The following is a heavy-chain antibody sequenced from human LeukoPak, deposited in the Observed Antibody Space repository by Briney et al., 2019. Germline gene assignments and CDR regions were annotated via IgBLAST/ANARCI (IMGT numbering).Heavy chain of an antibody. CDR3: ARQYLGAGWSNCYYYYMDV. V-gene: IGHV4-59*08. CDR2: IYYSGST. D-gene: IGHD2-15*01. Sequence: SETLSLTCTVSGGSISSYYWSWIRQPPGKGLEWIGYIYYSGSTNYNPSLKSRVTISVDTSKNQFSLKLSSVTAADTAVYYCARQYLGAGWSNCYYYYMDVWGKGTTVTVSS. J-gene: IGHJ6*03. CDR1: GGSISSYY.